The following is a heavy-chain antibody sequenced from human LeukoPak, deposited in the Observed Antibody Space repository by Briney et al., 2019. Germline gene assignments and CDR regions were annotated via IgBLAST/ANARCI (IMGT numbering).Heavy chain of an antibody. V-gene: IGHV3-15*01. CDR1: GFTLINAW. CDR3: IREGYSYGHHSFDL. D-gene: IGHD3-10*01. CDR2: SRRKSDGGTT. J-gene: IGHJ3*01. Sequence: GGSLRLSCAASGFTLINAWMTWVRQAPGTGLEWVGRSRRKSDGGTTEYAPPVKGRFTVSRDDSKNMLFLQMNSLKTDDTAVYFCIREGYSYGHHSFDLWGQGTMVTVSS.